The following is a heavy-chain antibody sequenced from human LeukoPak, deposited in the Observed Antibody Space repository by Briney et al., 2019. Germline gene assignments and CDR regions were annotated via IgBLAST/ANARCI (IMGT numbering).Heavy chain of an antibody. CDR2: ISSSSSNI. CDR1: GFTFSSYS. CDR3: ASSPYRGGWYRAKGDY. J-gene: IGHJ4*02. D-gene: IGHD6-19*01. V-gene: IGHV3-21*01. Sequence: PGESLRLTCAASGFTFSSYSRNWVRQAPGKGLEWVSAISSSSSNIYYADSVKGRFTISRDNAKNSLYLQMNSLRAEDTAVYYCASSPYRGGWYRAKGDYWRQGTLVTVSS.